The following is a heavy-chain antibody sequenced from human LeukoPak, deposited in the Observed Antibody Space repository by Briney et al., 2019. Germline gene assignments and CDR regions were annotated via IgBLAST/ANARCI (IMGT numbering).Heavy chain of an antibody. J-gene: IGHJ3*02. CDR1: GFTVSNNY. CDR3: SRRIPTTWACDI. CDR2: IYSGGNT. V-gene: IGHV3-66*01. D-gene: IGHD1-1*01. Sequence: GGSLRLSCAASGFTVSNNYMTWVRQAPGKGLEWVSVIYSGGNTYYADSVKGRFTISRDNSKNTLYLQLNSLRAEDTAVYYCSRRIPTTWACDIWAKGQWSPSLQ.